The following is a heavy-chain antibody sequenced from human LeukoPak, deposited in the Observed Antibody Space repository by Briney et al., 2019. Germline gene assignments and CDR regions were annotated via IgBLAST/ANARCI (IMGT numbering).Heavy chain of an antibody. D-gene: IGHD3-10*01. Sequence: SETLSLTCAVYGGSFSGYYWSWIRQPPGKGLEWIGEINHSGSTNYNPSLKSRVTISVDTSKNQFSLKLSSVTAADTAVYYCARDRGLWFGEFPIGAFDNWGQGTMVTVSS. CDR1: GGSFSGYY. J-gene: IGHJ3*02. CDR2: INHSGST. CDR3: ARDRGLWFGEFPIGAFDN. V-gene: IGHV4-34*01.